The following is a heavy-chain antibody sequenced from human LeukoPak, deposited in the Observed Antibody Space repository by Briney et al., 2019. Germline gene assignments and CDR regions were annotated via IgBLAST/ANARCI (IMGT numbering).Heavy chain of an antibody. CDR2: INHSEGT. J-gene: IGHJ6*03. Sequence: SETLSLTCAVYGGSFSGYYWSWIRQSPGKGLEWIGEINHSEGTHYNPSLKSRVTISVDTSKNQFSLKLRSMTAADTAMYYCARGTAVAGIPNMDVWGKGTTVTVSS. V-gene: IGHV4-34*01. CDR3: ARGTAVAGIPNMDV. D-gene: IGHD6-19*01. CDR1: GGSFSGYY.